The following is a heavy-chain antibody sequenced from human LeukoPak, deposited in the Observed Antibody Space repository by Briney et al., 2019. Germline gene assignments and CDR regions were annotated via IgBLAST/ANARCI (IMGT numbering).Heavy chain of an antibody. Sequence: SGGSLRLSCAASGFTFSSYAMSWVRQAPGKGLEWVSAISGSGGSTYYADSVKGRFTISRDNSKNTLYLQMNSLRAEDTAVYYCAKSTGSNYYDSSTFDYWGQGTLVTVSS. CDR1: GFTFSSYA. D-gene: IGHD3-22*01. J-gene: IGHJ4*02. CDR3: AKSTGSNYYDSSTFDY. V-gene: IGHV3-23*01. CDR2: ISGSGGST.